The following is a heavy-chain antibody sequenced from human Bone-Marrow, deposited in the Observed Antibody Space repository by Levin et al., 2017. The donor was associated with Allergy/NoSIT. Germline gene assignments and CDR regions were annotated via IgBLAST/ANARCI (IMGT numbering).Heavy chain of an antibody. D-gene: IGHD5-12*01. CDR3: TRGYSGSSPLDF. J-gene: IGHJ4*02. CDR2: MKPNSGDT. CDR1: GYSFGTFE. Sequence: GESLKISCKTSGYSFGTFEINWVRQAPGQGLEWLGWMKPNSGDTGYAQKFQGRVTMTSDTAINTAYMELTSLTSEDTAVYYCTRGYSGSSPLDFWGQGTVVTVSS. V-gene: IGHV1-8*01.